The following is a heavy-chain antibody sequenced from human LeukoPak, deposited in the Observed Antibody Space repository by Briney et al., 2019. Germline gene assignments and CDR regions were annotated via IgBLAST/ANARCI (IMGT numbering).Heavy chain of an antibody. J-gene: IGHJ3*02. D-gene: IGHD2-15*01. CDR3: ARVASADVAFDI. Sequence: GGSLRLSCAASGFTFSSYSMNWVRQAPGKGLEWVSSISSRSSYTYYADSVKGRFTISRDNAKNSLYLQMKSLRAADTAVYYCARVASADVAFDIWGQGTMVTVSS. CDR1: GFTFSSYS. V-gene: IGHV3-21*01. CDR2: ISSRSSYT.